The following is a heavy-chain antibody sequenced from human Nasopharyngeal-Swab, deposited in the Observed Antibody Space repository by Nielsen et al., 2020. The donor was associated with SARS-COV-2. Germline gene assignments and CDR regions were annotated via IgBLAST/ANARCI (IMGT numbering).Heavy chain of an antibody. D-gene: IGHD6-13*01. J-gene: IGHJ5*02. Sequence: GGSLRLSCAASGFTFDDYAMHWVRQAPGKGLEWVSGISWNSGSIGYADSVKGRFTISRDNAKNSLYLQMNSLRAEDTAVYYCAGTAAGLRYNWFDPWGQGTLVTVSS. CDR3: AGTAAGLRYNWFDP. V-gene: IGHV3-9*01. CDR2: ISWNSGSI. CDR1: GFTFDDYA.